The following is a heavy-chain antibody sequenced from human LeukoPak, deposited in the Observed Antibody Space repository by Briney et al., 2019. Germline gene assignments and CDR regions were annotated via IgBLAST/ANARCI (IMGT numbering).Heavy chain of an antibody. CDR1: GLFISINY. CDR2: IYNDGST. V-gene: IGHV3-66*01. Sequence: GGSLRPSRALSGLFISINYTSSVRQAPGRGLEWVSVIYNDGSTYYADSVKDRFTISRDNSKNTLYLQLNSLRDEDTAVYHWTRGWVFFDFWGQGTLVTVSS. D-gene: IGHD6-13*01. CDR3: TRGWVFFDF. J-gene: IGHJ4*02.